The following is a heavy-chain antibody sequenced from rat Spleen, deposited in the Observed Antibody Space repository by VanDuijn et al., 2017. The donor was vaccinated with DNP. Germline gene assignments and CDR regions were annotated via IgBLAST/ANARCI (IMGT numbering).Heavy chain of an antibody. CDR2: INSAGTT. D-gene: IGHD1-12*01. J-gene: IGHJ4*01. Sequence: EVQLQESGPGLVKPSQSLSLTCSVTGYSITSDYRWNWIRKFPGNKLEWMGYINSAGTTNYNPSLKSRISITRDTSKNQFFLQVNSVTNEDTATYYCARFDGYSYLYLMDVWGQGTSVTVSS. CDR1: GYSITSDYR. CDR3: ARFDGYSYLYLMDV. V-gene: IGHV3-3*01.